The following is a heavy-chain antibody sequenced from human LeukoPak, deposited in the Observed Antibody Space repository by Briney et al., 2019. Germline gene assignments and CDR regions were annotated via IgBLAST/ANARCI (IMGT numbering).Heavy chain of an antibody. CDR2: IYYSGST. CDR3: ARHPALYRYQRLVYFDY. D-gene: IGHD2-2*01. CDR1: GGSISSSSYY. J-gene: IGHJ4*02. V-gene: IGHV4-39*01. Sequence: SETLSLTCTVSGGSISSSSYYWGWIRQPPGKGLEWNGSIYYSGSTYYNPSLKSRVTISVDTSKNQFSLKLSSVTAADTAVYYCARHPALYRYQRLVYFDYWGQGTLVTVSS.